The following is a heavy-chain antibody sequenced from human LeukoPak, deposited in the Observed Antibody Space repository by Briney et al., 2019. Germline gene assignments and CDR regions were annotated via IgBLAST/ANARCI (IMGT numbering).Heavy chain of an antibody. Sequence: GGSLRLSCVASGFTVSSDFMGWVRQAPRKGLQWLSLISAEGYTYYADSVKGRFTISRDNSKNTLYLQMNSLRAEDTAVYYCAKDITMVRGALNYWGQGALVTVSS. CDR1: GFTVSSDF. CDR2: ISAEGYT. CDR3: AKDITMVRGALNY. V-gene: IGHV3-66*01. J-gene: IGHJ4*02. D-gene: IGHD3-10*01.